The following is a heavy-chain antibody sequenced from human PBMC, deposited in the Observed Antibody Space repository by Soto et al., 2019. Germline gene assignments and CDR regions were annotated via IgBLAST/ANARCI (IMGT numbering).Heavy chain of an antibody. Sequence: GGTLRLSWAAAGFTVNSNNMSWVREAPGKGLEWVSVIYRGECKLYADSVKGRFTISRDNFKNTLYLQMNRLRAEDTAVYYCARDPSRSSSLGWFDPWGQGALVTVSS. V-gene: IGHV3-53*01. D-gene: IGHD6-6*01. CDR2: IYRGECK. CDR1: GFTVNSNN. J-gene: IGHJ5*02. CDR3: ARDPSRSSSLGWFDP.